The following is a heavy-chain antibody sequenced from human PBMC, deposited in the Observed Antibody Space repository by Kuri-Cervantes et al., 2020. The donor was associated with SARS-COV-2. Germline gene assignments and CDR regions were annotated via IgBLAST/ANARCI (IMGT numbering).Heavy chain of an antibody. D-gene: IGHD5/OR15-5a*01. CDR3: NTDKPTVVSRDY. V-gene: IGHV3-15*07. Sequence: GESLKISCAASGFKFSRTDMHWVRQAPGKGLEWVGRIKSNADGGTVDYAVAVEGRFTISRDDSKNTLFLQMNGLRVEDTAKYYCNTDKPTVVSRDYWGPGVPVTVSS. CDR2: IKSNADGGTV. J-gene: IGHJ4*02. CDR1: GFKFSRTD.